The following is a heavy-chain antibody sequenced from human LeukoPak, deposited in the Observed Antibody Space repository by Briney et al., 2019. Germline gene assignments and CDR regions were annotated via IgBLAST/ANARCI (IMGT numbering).Heavy chain of an antibody. J-gene: IGHJ4*02. CDR1: GLTFGDYA. D-gene: IGHD6-13*01. V-gene: IGHV3-49*04. CDR3: TRVFEQQLDFDY. Sequence: PGGSLRLSCTASGLTFGDYAMSWVRQAPGTGLEWVGFIRSKAYGGTTEYAASVKGRFTISRDDSKSIAYLQMNSLKTEDTAVYYCTRVFEQQLDFDYWGQGTLVTVSS. CDR2: IRSKAYGGTT.